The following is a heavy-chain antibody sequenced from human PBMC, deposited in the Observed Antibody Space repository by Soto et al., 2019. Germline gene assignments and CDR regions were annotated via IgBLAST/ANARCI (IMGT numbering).Heavy chain of an antibody. CDR1: GYTFTSYG. CDR2: ISAYNGNT. J-gene: IGHJ6*02. V-gene: IGHV1-18*01. CDR3: ARDIRIKIFGVLAYYYGMDV. Sequence: ASVKVSCKASGYTFTSYGISWVRQAPGQGLEWMGWISAYNGNTNYAQKLQGRVTMTTDTSTSTAYMELRSLRSDDTAVYYCARDIRIKIFGVLAYYYGMDVWGQGTTVTVSS. D-gene: IGHD3-3*01.